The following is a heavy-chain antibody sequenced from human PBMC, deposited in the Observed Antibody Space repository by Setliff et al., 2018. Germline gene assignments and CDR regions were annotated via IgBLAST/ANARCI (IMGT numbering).Heavy chain of an antibody. J-gene: IGHJ1*01. D-gene: IGHD3-10*01. V-gene: IGHV4-39*07. CDR2: VYYSGYT. CDR1: GGSVSSASHY. Sequence: LSLTCTVSGGSVSSASHYWGWIRQAPGKGMEWIGSVYYSGYTYYKPSLQSRVTMSVDTSKNQFSLKLTSVTAADTAVYYCARVDFTMIQGVIGHWGQGTLGTVPQ. CDR3: ARVDFTMIQGVIGH.